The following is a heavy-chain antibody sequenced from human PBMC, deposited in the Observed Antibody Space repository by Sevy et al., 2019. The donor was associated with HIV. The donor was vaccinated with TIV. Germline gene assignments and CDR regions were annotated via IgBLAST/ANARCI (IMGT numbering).Heavy chain of an antibody. CDR1: GDTFSTYG. Sequence: ASVKVSCKASGDTFSTYGLSWVRQAPGQGLEWMGGIIPIFGTPNYAQKFQGRVTITADESGSTAYMELSSLRSEETALYYCAREGGVATTGDHDAFDIWGHGTLVTVSS. D-gene: IGHD7-27*01. CDR3: AREGGVATTGDHDAFDI. V-gene: IGHV1-69*13. CDR2: IIPIFGTP. J-gene: IGHJ3*02.